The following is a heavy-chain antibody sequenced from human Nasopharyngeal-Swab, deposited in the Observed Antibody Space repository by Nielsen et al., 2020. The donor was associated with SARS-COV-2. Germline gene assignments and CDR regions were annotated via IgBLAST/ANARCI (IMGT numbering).Heavy chain of an antibody. CDR2: IKKEGSDK. D-gene: IGHD6-13*01. V-gene: IGHV3-7*01. Sequence: GGSLRLSCAASGFTFSSYWMSWVRQAPGKGLEWVANIKKEGSDKYSVDSVKGRFTISRDNAKNSLYLQMNSLRAEDTAVYYCARGTWYSSSGASYYYYYGMDVWGQGTTVTVSS. CDR1: GFTFSSYW. CDR3: ARGTWYSSSGASYYYYYGMDV. J-gene: IGHJ6*02.